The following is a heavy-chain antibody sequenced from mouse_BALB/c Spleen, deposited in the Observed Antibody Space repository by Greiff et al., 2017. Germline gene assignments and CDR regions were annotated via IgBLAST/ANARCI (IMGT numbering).Heavy chain of an antibody. Sequence: LQQPGSELVRPGASVKLSCKASGYTFTSYWMHWVKQRPGQGLEWIGNIYPGSGSTNYDEKFKSKATLTVDTSSSTAYMQLSSLTSEDSAVYYCRGGLDDWGQGTTLTVSS. CDR2: IYPGSGST. V-gene: IGHV1S22*01. J-gene: IGHJ2*01. CDR1: GYTFTSYW. CDR3: RGGLDD.